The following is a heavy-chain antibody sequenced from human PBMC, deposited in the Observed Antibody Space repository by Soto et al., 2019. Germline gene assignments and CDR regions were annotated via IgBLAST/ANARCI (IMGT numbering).Heavy chain of an antibody. Sequence: GASVTVSCKASGYTFTGYYMHWVRQAPGQGLEWMGWINPNSGGTKSAQKFQGRVTMTRDTSISTAYMELSRLRSDDTAVYYCARRKGDYYDSSGYHYYFDYWGQGTLVTVPS. D-gene: IGHD3-22*01. CDR1: GYTFTGYY. J-gene: IGHJ4*02. CDR2: INPNSGGT. V-gene: IGHV1-2*02. CDR3: ARRKGDYYDSSGYHYYFDY.